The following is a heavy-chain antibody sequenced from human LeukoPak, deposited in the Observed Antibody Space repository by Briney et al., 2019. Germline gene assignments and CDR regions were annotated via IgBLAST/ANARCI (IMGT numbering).Heavy chain of an antibody. CDR1: GFTFSSYG. D-gene: IGHD3-22*01. J-gene: IGHJ4*02. V-gene: IGHV3-30*02. Sequence: GGSLRLSCAASGFTFSSYGMHWVRQAPGKGLEWVAFIRYDGSNKYYADSVKGRFTISRDNSRDNSKNTLYLQMNSLRAEDKAVNYCAKGPVNSYDSSGQNWYFDYWGQGTLVTVSS. CDR3: AKGPVNSYDSSGQNWYFDY. CDR2: IRYDGSNK.